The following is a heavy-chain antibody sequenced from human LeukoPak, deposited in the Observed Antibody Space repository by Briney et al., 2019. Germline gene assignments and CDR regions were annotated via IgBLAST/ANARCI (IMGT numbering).Heavy chain of an antibody. J-gene: IGHJ3*02. CDR3: ARDVGASAPDAFDI. V-gene: IGHV3-21*01. CDR1: GFTFSTYN. Sequence: GGSLRLSCAASGFTFSTYNMNWVRQAPGKGLGWVSSISSSSNYIYYADSVKGRFTISRDNAKNSLYLQTNSLRAEDTDVYYCARDVGASAPDAFDIWGQGTMVTVSS. CDR2: ISSSSNYI. D-gene: IGHD1-26*01.